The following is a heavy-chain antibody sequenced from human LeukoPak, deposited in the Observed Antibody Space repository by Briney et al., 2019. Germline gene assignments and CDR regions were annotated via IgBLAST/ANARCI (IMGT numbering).Heavy chain of an antibody. CDR1: GYTFTSYY. CDR3: ARVPPGYYFDY. J-gene: IGHJ4*02. CDR2: INPSGGST. Sequence: ASVKVSCKASGYTFTSYYMHWVRQAPGQGLEWMGIINPSGGSTSYAQKFQGRVTMTRDTSTSTVYMELSSLRPEDTAVYYCARVPPGYYFDYWGQGTLVTVSS. V-gene: IGHV1-46*01.